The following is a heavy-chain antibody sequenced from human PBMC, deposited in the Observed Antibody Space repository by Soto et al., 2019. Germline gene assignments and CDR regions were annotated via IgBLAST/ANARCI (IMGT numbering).Heavy chain of an antibody. CDR3: AKALYGNYVSYGMDV. V-gene: IGHV3-9*01. Sequence: EVQLVESGGGLVQPGRSLRLSCAASGFTFDDYAMHWVRQAPGKGLEWVSGLSWNSGSLGYADSVKGRFTISRGNAKNSMYLQMNSLRAEDTALYSCAKALYGNYVSYGMDVCGQGTTVTVSS. J-gene: IGHJ6*02. CDR1: GFTFDDYA. D-gene: IGHD4-17*01. CDR2: LSWNSGSL.